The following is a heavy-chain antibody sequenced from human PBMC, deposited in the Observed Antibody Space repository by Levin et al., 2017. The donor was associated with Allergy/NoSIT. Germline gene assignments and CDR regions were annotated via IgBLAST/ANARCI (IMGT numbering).Heavy chain of an antibody. V-gene: IGHV3-33*01. CDR2: IWYDGSNK. D-gene: IGHD6-13*01. J-gene: IGHJ3*02. Sequence: GESLKISCAASGFTFSSYGMHWVRQAPGKGLEWVAVIWYDGSNKYYADSVKGRFTISRDNSKNTLYLQMNSLRAEDTAVYYCARDRLAAAGEGDAFDIWGQGTMVTVSS. CDR3: ARDRLAAAGEGDAFDI. CDR1: GFTFSSYG.